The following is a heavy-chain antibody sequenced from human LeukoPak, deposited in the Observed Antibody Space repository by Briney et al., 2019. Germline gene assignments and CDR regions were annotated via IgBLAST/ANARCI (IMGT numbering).Heavy chain of an antibody. CDR2: INHSGST. V-gene: IGHV4-34*01. Sequence: PSETLSLTCAVYGGSFSGYYWSWIRQPPGKGLEWIGEINHSGSTNYNPSLKSRVTISVDTSKNQFSLKLSSVTAADTAVYYRARYYGDYGIDYWGQGTLVTVSS. CDR3: ARYYGDYGIDY. J-gene: IGHJ4*02. CDR1: GGSFSGYY. D-gene: IGHD4-17*01.